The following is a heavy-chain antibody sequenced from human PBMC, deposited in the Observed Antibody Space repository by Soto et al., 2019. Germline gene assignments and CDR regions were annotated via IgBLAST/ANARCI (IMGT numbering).Heavy chain of an antibody. CDR3: VKGAYGDNPGGFDY. Sequence: GGSLRLSCAASGFTFSSYAMSWVRQAPGKGLEWVSVISGRGDITSYADSVKGRFTISRDNSKNTLYLQMNSLRAEDTALYYCVKGAYGDNPGGFDYSGQGTLVTVSS. D-gene: IGHD4-17*01. CDR2: ISGRGDIT. J-gene: IGHJ4*02. V-gene: IGHV3-23*01. CDR1: GFTFSSYA.